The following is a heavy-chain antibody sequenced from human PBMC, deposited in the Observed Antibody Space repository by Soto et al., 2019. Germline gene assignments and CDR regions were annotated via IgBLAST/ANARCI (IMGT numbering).Heavy chain of an antibody. CDR1: GDSISGGASF. CDR3: AKLSCTSSTCYFPGWFDP. V-gene: IGHV4-31*03. Sequence: LSLTCTVSGDSISGGASFWSWIRQPPGKGLEWIANVYYSGSSYYNPSLKSRLTISVDTTKNQFSLQLKSMTAADTAVYYCAKLSCTSSTCYFPGWFDPWGQGALVTVSS. D-gene: IGHD2-2*01. J-gene: IGHJ5*02. CDR2: VYYSGSS.